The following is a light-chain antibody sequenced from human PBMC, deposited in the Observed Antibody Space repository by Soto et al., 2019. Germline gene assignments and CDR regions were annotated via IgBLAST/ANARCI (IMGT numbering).Light chain of an antibody. CDR1: QSVSNY. CDR3: QQRSNWHFT. Sequence: EIVLTQSPATLSLSPGERATLSCRASQSVSNYLAWYQQKPGQAPRLLIYAASNRATGIPARFSGSGSRTDFTLTISSLEPEDFAVYYCQQRSNWHFTFGPGTKVDIK. V-gene: IGKV3-11*01. CDR2: AAS. J-gene: IGKJ3*01.